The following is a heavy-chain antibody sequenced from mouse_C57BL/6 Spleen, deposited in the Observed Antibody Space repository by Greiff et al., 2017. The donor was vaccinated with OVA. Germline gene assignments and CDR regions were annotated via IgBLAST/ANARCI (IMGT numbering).Heavy chain of an antibody. J-gene: IGHJ3*01. CDR1: GYTFTSYW. CDR3: ARGGGTGWFAY. CDR2: IDPSDSYT. D-gene: IGHD4-1*01. V-gene: IGHV1-69*01. Sequence: QVQLQQPGAELVMPGASVKLSCKASGYTFTSYWMHWVKQRPGQGLEWIGEIDPSDSYTNYNQKFKGKSTLTVDKSSSTAYMQLSSLTSEDSAVYYCARGGGTGWFAYWGQGTLVTVSA.